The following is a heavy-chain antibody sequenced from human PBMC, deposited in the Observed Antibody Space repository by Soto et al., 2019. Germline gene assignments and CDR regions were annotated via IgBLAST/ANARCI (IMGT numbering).Heavy chain of an antibody. CDR3: AREYTAWPLAYGLDV. CDR2: ISSRSDI. D-gene: IGHD2-2*02. J-gene: IGHJ6*02. Sequence: GGSLRLSCVGSGFTFSTYSINWVRQAPGKGLEWVSSISSRSDIYYADSVKGRFTISRDNAKNSVSLQMNSLRAEDTAVYYCAREYTAWPLAYGLDVWGQGTTVTAP. V-gene: IGHV3-21*01. CDR1: GFTFSTYS.